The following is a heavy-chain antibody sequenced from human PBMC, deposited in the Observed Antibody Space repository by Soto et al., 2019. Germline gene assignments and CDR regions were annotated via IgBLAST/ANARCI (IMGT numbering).Heavy chain of an antibody. CDR1: GFSFSDYF. CDR2: INPSGDRT. CDR3: AIGEWLSTSYFNF. V-gene: IGHV1-46*01. D-gene: IGHD3-3*01. J-gene: IGHJ4*02. Sequence: GASVKVSCKASGFSFSDYFMHWVRQAPGQGLEWMGIINPSGDRTDYAQKFQGRVTITRDTSTSTVYMDLSSLRYEDTAVYHCAIGEWLSTSYFNFWGKGTLVTVSS.